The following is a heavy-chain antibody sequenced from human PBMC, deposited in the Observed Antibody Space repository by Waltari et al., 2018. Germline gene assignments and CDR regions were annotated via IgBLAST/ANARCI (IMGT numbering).Heavy chain of an antibody. J-gene: IGHJ4*02. Sequence: EVQLVESGGGLVKPGGSLRLSCAASGFTFSSYGMNWVPQAPGKGLEWVSCITSSSSYIYYTDSVKGRFTISRDNAKNSLYLQMNSLRAEDTAVYYCARDPLHYYGSGSLYYFDYWGQGTLVTVSS. V-gene: IGHV3-21*01. D-gene: IGHD3-10*01. CDR2: ITSSSSYI. CDR1: GFTFSSYG. CDR3: ARDPLHYYGSGSLYYFDY.